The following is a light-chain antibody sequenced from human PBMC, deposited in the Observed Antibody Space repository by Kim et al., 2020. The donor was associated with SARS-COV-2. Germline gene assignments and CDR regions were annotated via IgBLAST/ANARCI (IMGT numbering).Light chain of an antibody. V-gene: IGLV1-44*01. CDR1: LSNLGSNP. CDR3: AACDNTLYGCV. Sequence: GQRVTISCSWRLSNLGSNPLNLYQQFPVTAPKLLIYNSDQRPSGVPDRFSASASDSSASLAISGLQSEDEADYYCAACDNTLYGCVFGGGTKVTVL. CDR2: NSD. J-gene: IGLJ1*01.